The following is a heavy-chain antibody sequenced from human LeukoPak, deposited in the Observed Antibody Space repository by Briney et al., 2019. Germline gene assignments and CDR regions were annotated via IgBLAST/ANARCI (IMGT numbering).Heavy chain of an antibody. CDR2: ISAYNDNT. V-gene: IGHV1-18*01. D-gene: IGHD6-13*01. CDR3: ARDPHSSSWYDDAFDI. J-gene: IGHJ3*02. Sequence: ASVKVSCKASGYTFTSYGISWVRQAPGQGLEWMGWISAYNDNTNYAQKLQGRVTMTTDTSTSTAYMELRSLRSDDTAVYYCARDPHSSSWYDDAFDIWGQGTMVTVSS. CDR1: GYTFTSYG.